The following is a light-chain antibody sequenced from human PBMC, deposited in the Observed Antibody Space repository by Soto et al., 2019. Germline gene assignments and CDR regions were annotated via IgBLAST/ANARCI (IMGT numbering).Light chain of an antibody. CDR1: QSIFYATNNKNF. CDR2: WAS. V-gene: IGKV4-1*01. CDR3: QQYFDTPPT. J-gene: IGKJ4*01. Sequence: DIVMTQSPDSLAVSLGERATINCKSSQSIFYATNNKNFLAWYQQKPGQPPKLLISWASTRETGVPDRFSGSESGTDFTLTISSLQAEDVDVYYCQQYFDTPPTFGGGTKVEIK.